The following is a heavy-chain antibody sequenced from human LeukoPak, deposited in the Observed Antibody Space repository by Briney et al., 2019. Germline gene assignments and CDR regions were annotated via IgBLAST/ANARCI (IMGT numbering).Heavy chain of an antibody. CDR2: INPSGGST. Sequence: ASVKVSCKASGYTFTSYSIYWVRQAPGQGLEWMGIINPSGGSTRNAQKFQGRVTMTRDTSTSTVYMELSSLRPEDTAVYYCARARIRLGKGTHDAFDIWGQGTMVTVSS. CDR3: ARARIRLGKGTHDAFDI. J-gene: IGHJ3*02. V-gene: IGHV1-46*01. D-gene: IGHD7-27*01. CDR1: GYTFTSYS.